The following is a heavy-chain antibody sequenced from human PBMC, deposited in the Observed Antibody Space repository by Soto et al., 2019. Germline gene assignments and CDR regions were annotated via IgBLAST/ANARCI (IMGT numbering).Heavy chain of an antibody. Sequence: ASLKVSCKASGYTFTIYGISWVRQAPGQGLEWMGWISAYNGNTNYAQKLQGRVTMTTDTSTSTAYMELRSLRSDDTAVYYCARGSQDLSKLRYFVWSDTSAFDYWGQGTLVTVSS. V-gene: IGHV1-18*01. J-gene: IGHJ4*02. CDR1: GYTFTIYG. CDR3: ARGSQDLSKLRYFVWSDTSAFDY. D-gene: IGHD3-9*01. CDR2: ISAYNGNT.